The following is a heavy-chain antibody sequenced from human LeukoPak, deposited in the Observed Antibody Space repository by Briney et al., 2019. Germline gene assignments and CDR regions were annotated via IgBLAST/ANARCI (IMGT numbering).Heavy chain of an antibody. CDR1: GGSISSYY. D-gene: IGHD1-1*01. J-gene: IGHJ4*02. CDR2: IYYSGST. V-gene: IGHV4-59*01. CDR3: ARGERSTSYYFDY. Sequence: SSETLSLTCTVSGGSISSYYWSWIRQPPGKGLEWIGYIYYSGSTNYNPSLKSRVTISVDTSKNQFSLKLSSVTAADTAAYYCARGERSTSYYFDYWGQGTLVTVSS.